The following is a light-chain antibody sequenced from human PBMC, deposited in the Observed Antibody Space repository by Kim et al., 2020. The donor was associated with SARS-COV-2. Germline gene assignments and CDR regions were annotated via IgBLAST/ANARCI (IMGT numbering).Light chain of an antibody. Sequence: EIVMTQSPATLSVSPGERATLSCRASQSVSSNLAWYQQEPGQAPRLLIYDASTTATGVPARFTGSGSGTEFTLTISSLQSEDFALYYYQQYNNWPPWTFGQGTKVDIK. CDR3: QQYNNWPPWT. CDR1: QSVSSN. J-gene: IGKJ1*01. CDR2: DAS. V-gene: IGKV3-15*01.